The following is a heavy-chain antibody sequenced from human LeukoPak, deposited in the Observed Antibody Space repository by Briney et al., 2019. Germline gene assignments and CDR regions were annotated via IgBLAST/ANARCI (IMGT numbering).Heavy chain of an antibody. Sequence: ASVKVSCKASGYTFTSYAMNWVRQAPGQGLEWMGWINTNTGNPTYAQGFTGRFVFSLDTSVSTAYLQISSLKAEDTAVYYCARSLAGCTNGVCYYYYMDVWGKGTTVTVSS. CDR2: INTNTGNP. D-gene: IGHD2-8*01. CDR1: GYTFTSYA. CDR3: ARSLAGCTNGVCYYYYMDV. V-gene: IGHV7-4-1*02. J-gene: IGHJ6*03.